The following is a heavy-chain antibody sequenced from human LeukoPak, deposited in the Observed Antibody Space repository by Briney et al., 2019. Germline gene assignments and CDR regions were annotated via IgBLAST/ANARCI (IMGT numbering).Heavy chain of an antibody. CDR1: GGSISSSSYY. D-gene: IGHD6-13*01. CDR2: IYYSGST. Sequence: TSETLSLTCTVSGGSISSSSYYWGWIRQPPGKGLGWIGSIYYSGSTYYNPSLKSRVTISVDTSKNQFSLKLSSVTAADTAVYYCARGYSSSWYYYYYYYMDVWGKGTTVTVSS. V-gene: IGHV4-39*07. CDR3: ARGYSSSWYYYYYYYMDV. J-gene: IGHJ6*03.